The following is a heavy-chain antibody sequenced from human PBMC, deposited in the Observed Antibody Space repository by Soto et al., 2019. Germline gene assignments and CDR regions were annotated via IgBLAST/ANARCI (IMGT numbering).Heavy chain of an antibody. V-gene: IGHV1-69*08. CDR3: ARDSLMASDFRGYDAIAS. CDR1: GGTFSTST. J-gene: IGHJ4*02. D-gene: IGHD5-12*01. CDR2: IIPILDTA. Sequence: QVQLVQSGAEVKEPGSSVKVSCKASGGTFSTSTFTWVRQAPGQGLEWMGRIIPILDTADYAQKFQGSVTFTPDKCTGTVCMELRSLRSEDTGIYYCARDSLMASDFRGYDAIASWGQGTLVTVSP.